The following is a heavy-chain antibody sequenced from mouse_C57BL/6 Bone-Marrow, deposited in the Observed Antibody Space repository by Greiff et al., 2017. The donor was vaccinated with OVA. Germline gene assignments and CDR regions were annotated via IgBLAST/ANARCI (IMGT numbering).Heavy chain of an antibody. V-gene: IGHV5-4*01. Sequence: EVKLVESGGGLVKPGGSLKLSCAASGFTFSSYAMSWVRQTPEKRLEWVATISDGGSYTYYPDNVKGRFTISRDNAKNNLYLQMSHLESEDTAMYYCARDYYGSSYGFEAMGYWGQGASVSVAS. J-gene: IGHJ4*01. CDR3: ARDYYGSSYGFEAMGY. CDR1: GFTFSSYA. CDR2: ISDGGSYT. D-gene: IGHD1-1*01.